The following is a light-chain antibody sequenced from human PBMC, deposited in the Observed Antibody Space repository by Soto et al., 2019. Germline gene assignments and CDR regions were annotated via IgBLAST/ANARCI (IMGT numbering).Light chain of an antibody. V-gene: IGKV1-5*01. CDR1: QSISAW. CDR3: QQYHTSSIT. J-gene: IGKJ1*01. CDR2: DAS. Sequence: DIQMTQSPSTLFASVGDTVTITCRASQSISAWLAWYQQRPGKAPTLLIYDASTLERGVPSRFSGTGSGTEFTLSIDSLQPDDFATYYCQQYHTSSITFGQGTKVDIK.